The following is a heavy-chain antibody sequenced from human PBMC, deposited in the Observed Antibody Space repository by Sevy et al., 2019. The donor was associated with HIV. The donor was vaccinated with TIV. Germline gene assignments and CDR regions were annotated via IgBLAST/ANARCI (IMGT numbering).Heavy chain of an antibody. CDR1: GFTFSSYA. D-gene: IGHD6-13*01. J-gene: IGHJ1*01. CDR3: ARGFLGTGSSWYGYFQR. V-gene: IGHV3-64*01. CDR2: ISSNGGST. Sequence: GGSLRLSCAASGFTFSSYAMHWVRQAPGKGLEYVSAISSNGGSTYYANSVKGGFTISRDNSKNTLYLQMGSLRAEDMAVYYCARGFLGTGSSWYGYFQRWGQGTLVTVSS.